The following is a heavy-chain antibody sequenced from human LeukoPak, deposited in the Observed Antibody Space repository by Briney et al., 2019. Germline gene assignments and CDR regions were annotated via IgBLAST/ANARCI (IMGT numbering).Heavy chain of an antibody. J-gene: IGHJ4*02. CDR2: IYTSGST. CDR1: GGSISSYY. V-gene: IGHV4-4*09. CDR3: ARGYYDSSGSYYFDY. D-gene: IGHD3-22*01. Sequence: PSETLSLTCTVSGGSISSYYWSWIRQPPGKGLEWIGYIYTSGSTNYNPSLKSRVTISVDTSKNQFSLKLSSVTAADTAVYYCARGYYDSSGSYYFDYWGQGTLVTVSS.